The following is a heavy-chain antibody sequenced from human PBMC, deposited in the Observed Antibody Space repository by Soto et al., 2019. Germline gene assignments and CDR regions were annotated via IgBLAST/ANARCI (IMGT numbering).Heavy chain of an antibody. CDR1: GFSFNETW. J-gene: IGHJ6*02. Sequence: EVQLVESAGSLVKPGGSLRLSCVAYGFSFNETWMNWVRQAPGQGLEWVGRIKTSAGGGATNYASPVQGRFTISRDDSKNTLYLHMNSLRTEDTAIYYCTTGSGEGIWGQGTTVIVSS. V-gene: IGHV3-15*06. D-gene: IGHD1-26*01. CDR3: TTGSGEGI. CDR2: IKTSAGGGAT.